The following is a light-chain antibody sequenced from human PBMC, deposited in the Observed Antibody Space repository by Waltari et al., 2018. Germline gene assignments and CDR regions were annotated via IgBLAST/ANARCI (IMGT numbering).Light chain of an antibody. CDR2: SNN. J-gene: IGLJ2*01. CDR3: AAWDDSLGGPL. CDR1: SSNLQHYR. Sequence: QSGLTQPPSASGTPGQRVTISCSGSSSNLQHYRVTWYQQLPGTAAKLLIYSNNQRPSGVPDRFSGSKSGTSASLAISGLQSDDEGDYYCAAWDDSLGGPLFGGGTELTVL. V-gene: IGLV1-44*01.